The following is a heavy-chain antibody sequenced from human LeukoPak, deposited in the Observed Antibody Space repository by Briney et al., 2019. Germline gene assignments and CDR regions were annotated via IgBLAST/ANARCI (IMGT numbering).Heavy chain of an antibody. CDR3: ARGIRYCSGGNCYPSGGAFDY. D-gene: IGHD2-15*01. CDR1: GFTFSTYW. CDR2: IKQDGSEK. V-gene: IGHV3-7*01. Sequence: PGGSLRLSCAASGFTFSTYWMTWVRQAPGTGLEWVANIKQDGSEKYYVDSVKGRFTISRDNAKNSLYLQMNSLRAEDTAVYYCARGIRYCSGGNCYPSGGAFDYWGQGTLVTVSS. J-gene: IGHJ4*02.